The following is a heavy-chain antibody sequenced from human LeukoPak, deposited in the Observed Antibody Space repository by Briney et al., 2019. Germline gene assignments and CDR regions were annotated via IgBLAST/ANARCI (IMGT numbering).Heavy chain of an antibody. CDR3: TTYYGDFG. J-gene: IGHJ4*02. CDR1: GFTFINAW. D-gene: IGHD2-21*01. V-gene: IGHV3-15*01. Sequence: GGSLRLSRAASGFTFINAWMSWVRQAPGKGLEWLGRIKSKADGGTTDYAAPVKGRFTISRDDSTNTLYLEMNSLKTEDTAVYYCTTYYGDFGGGQGTLVSVSS. CDR2: IKSKADGGTT.